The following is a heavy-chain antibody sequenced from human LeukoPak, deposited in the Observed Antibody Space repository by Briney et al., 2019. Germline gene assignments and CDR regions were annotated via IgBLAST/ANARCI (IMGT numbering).Heavy chain of an antibody. V-gene: IGHV1-69*13. D-gene: IGHD3-22*01. Sequence: WASVKVSCKASGYTFTSYDINWVRQAPGQGLEWMGGIIPIFGTANYAQKFQGRVTITADESTSTAYMELSSLRSEDTAVYYCARGSYYYDSSGYNPFDYWGQGTLVTVSS. CDR3: ARGSYYYDSSGYNPFDY. CDR2: IIPIFGTA. J-gene: IGHJ4*02. CDR1: GYTFTSYD.